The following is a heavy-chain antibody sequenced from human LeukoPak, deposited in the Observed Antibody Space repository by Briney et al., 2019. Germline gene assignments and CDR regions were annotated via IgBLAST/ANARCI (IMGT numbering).Heavy chain of an antibody. CDR3: AKISSSAESNFDY. V-gene: IGHV3-33*06. D-gene: IGHD6-25*01. Sequence: GRSLRLSCAASGFTFSTYAMRWARLAPGKGLEWVAFIWPDGSKKYYADSVKGRFAISRENSKNTVYLQMNDLRPEDTALYFCAKISSSAESNFDYWGQGTLLTVSS. CDR1: GFTFSTYA. J-gene: IGHJ4*02. CDR2: IWPDGSKK.